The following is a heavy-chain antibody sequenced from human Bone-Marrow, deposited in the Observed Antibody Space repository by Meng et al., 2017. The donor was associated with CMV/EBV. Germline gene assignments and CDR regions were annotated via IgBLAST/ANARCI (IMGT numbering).Heavy chain of an antibody. CDR3: ASWGQLVDYYGMDV. Sequence: GGSLRLSCAASGFTFSSYGMHWVRQAPGKGLEWVAVIWYDGSNKYYADSVKGRFTISRDNAKNSLYLQMNSLRAEDTAVYYCASWGQLVDYYGMDVWGQGTTVTVSS. V-gene: IGHV3-33*03. CDR1: GFTFSSYG. J-gene: IGHJ6*02. CDR2: IWYDGSNK. D-gene: IGHD6-6*01.